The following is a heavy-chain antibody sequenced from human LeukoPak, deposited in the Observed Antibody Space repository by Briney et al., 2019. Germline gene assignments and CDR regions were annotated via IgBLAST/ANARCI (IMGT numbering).Heavy chain of an antibody. CDR1: GFTFSTYE. J-gene: IGHJ6*02. D-gene: IGHD3-3*02. CDR3: TKWSHLDV. V-gene: IGHV3-23*01. CDR2: ISESGGST. Sequence: GGSLRLSCAASGFTFSTYEMSWARQAPGKGPEWVSSISESGGSTYYADSVTGRFTISRDNSRSTLYLQMNSLRAEATAVYCCTKWSHLDVWGQGTMVTVSS.